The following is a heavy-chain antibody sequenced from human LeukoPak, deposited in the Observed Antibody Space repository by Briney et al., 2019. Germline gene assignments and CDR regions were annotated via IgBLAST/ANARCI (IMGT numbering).Heavy chain of an antibody. J-gene: IGHJ4*02. D-gene: IGHD5-24*01. CDR3: ARHRDGYSLGFFDY. Sequence: GGSLRLSCAASGFTASNNYMSWVRQAPGKGLEWVSVIYRDDSTYYADSVKGRFTISRDNSKNTLYLQMNSLRAEDTAVYYCARHRDGYSLGFFDYWGQGTLVTVSS. CDR2: IYRDDST. V-gene: IGHV3-53*01. CDR1: GFTASNNY.